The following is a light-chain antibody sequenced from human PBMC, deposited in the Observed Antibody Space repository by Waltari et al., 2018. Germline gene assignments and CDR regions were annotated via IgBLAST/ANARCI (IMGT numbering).Light chain of an antibody. J-gene: IGKJ4*01. CDR3: QQANSFPLT. Sequence: VGDRVTITCRASEDISSWLAWYQQKPGIAPKLLIYGASSLQSGVPSRFSGSGSGTDFTLTISSLQAEDFASYYCQQANSFPLTFGGGTKVEI. CDR2: GAS. CDR1: EDISSW. V-gene: IGKV1-12*01.